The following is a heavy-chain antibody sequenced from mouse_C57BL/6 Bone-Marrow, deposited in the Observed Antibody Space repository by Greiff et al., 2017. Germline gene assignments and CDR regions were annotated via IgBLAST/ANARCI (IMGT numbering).Heavy chain of an antibody. CDR3: VLLRCFDY. CDR2: IYPGDGDT. D-gene: IGHD1-1*01. J-gene: IGHJ2*01. CDR1: GYAFSSSW. Sequence: VQLQQSGPELVKPGASVKISCKASGYAFSSSWMNWVKQRPGKGLEWIGRIYPGDGDTNYNGKFKGKATLTADKSSSTAYMQLSILTSEDSAVYFCVLLRCFDYWGQGTTLTVSS. V-gene: IGHV1-82*01.